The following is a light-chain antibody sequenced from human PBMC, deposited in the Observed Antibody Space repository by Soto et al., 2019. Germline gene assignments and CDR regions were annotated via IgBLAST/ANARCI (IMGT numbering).Light chain of an antibody. V-gene: IGLV2-14*01. Sequence: QSALTQPASVSGSPGQSITMSCTGTSSDVGGYNYVSWYQQHPGKAPRLLIYDVSYRPSGVSNRFSGSKSGNTASLTISGLQDEDEADYYCSSFTVSSTRVFGGGTKLTVL. CDR3: SSFTVSSTRV. CDR1: SSDVGGYNY. J-gene: IGLJ3*02. CDR2: DVS.